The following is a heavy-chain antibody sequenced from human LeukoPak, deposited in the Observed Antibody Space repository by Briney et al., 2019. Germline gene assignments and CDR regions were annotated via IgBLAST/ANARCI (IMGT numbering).Heavy chain of an antibody. Sequence: PSQSLSLTCAVSGGSISSGGYSWSWIRQPPGKGLEWIGYIYHSGSTYYNPSLKSRVTISVDRSKNQFSLKLSSVTAADTAVYYCARGVVRGVIIYFFDYWGQGTLATVSS. J-gene: IGHJ4*02. CDR2: IYHSGST. CDR1: GGSISSGGYS. V-gene: IGHV4-30-2*01. CDR3: ARGVVRGVIIYFFDY. D-gene: IGHD3-10*01.